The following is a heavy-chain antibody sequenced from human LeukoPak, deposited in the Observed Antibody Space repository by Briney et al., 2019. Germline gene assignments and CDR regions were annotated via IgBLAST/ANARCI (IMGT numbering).Heavy chain of an antibody. D-gene: IGHD4-17*01. V-gene: IGHV3-11*06. J-gene: IGHJ4*02. CDR1: GFTFSDHY. CDR2: ISSSSYT. Sequence: PGGSLRLSCAASGFTFSDHYMSWIRQAPGKGLEWVSYISSSSYTVYADSVKGRFTISRDNAKSSLYLQMNSLRAEDTAVYYCAKDSEPDYGDYGYFDYWGQGTLVTVSS. CDR3: AKDSEPDYGDYGYFDY.